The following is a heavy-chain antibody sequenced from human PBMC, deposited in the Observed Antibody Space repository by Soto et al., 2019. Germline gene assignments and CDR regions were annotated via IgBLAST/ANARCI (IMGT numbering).Heavy chain of an antibody. Sequence: PGGSLRLSCVASGFTFSSYAMSWVRQAPGKGLEWVSAITGDGGDTFHADSVRGRLTSSRDNSRNTLYLQMDSLRAEDTALYYCAKGSATSRPYYFDYWGQGTLVTVSS. V-gene: IGHV3-23*01. CDR1: GFTFSSYA. CDR2: ITGDGGDT. CDR3: AKGSATSRPYYFDY. J-gene: IGHJ4*02.